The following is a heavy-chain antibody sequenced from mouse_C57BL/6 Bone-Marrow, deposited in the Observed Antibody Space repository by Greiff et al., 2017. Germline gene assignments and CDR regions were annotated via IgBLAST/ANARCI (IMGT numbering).Heavy chain of an antibody. CDR2: ISSGGSYT. J-gene: IGHJ2*01. CDR1: GFTFSSYG. D-gene: IGHD1-1*01. V-gene: IGHV5-6*01. CDR3: ARDYYGSSDY. Sequence: EVHLVESGGDLVKPGGSLKLSCAASGFTFSSYGMSWVRQTPDKRLEWVATISSGGSYTYYPDSVKGRVTISRDNAKNTLYLQMSSLKSEDTAMYYCARDYYGSSDYWGQGTTLTVAS.